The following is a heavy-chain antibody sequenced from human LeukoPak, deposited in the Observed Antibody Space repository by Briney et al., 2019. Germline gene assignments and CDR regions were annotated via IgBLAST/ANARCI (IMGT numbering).Heavy chain of an antibody. CDR3: ARRDGHHYYYMDV. J-gene: IGHJ6*03. D-gene: IGHD5-24*01. CDR1: GGSISTYY. CDR2: IYYSGGT. V-gene: IGHV4-59*01. Sequence: SETLSLTCTVSGGSISTYYWSWIRQPPGKGLEWIGYIYYSGGTNYNPSLKSRVTISVDTSKNQFSLKLSSVTAADTAVYYCARRDGHHYYYMDVWGKGTTVTISS.